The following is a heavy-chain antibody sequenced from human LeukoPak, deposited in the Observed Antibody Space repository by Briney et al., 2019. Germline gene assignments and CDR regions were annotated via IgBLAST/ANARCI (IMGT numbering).Heavy chain of an antibody. CDR3: ARDLSGSLYFDY. J-gene: IGHJ4*02. CDR1: GASISSYY. Sequence: SETLSLTCTVSGASISSYYYNWIRQTAGRGLEWIGRLYISGSTDYNPSLKSRVTIPVDRSTNQFSLNLRSVTAADTAVYFCARDLSGSLYFDYWGQGVLVTVSS. V-gene: IGHV4-4*07. CDR2: LYISGST. D-gene: IGHD3-10*01.